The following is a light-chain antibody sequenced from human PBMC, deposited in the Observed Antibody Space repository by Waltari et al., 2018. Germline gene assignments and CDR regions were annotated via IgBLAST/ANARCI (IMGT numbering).Light chain of an antibody. Sequence: QSVLTQSPSASGTPGQTVTISFSGSSSNIGSNTVHWYQKIPGKAPKLLFYRNNERPSGVPDRFSGSKSGTSASLAISGLQSEDEGDYYCAAWDDSVSTVLFGGGTKLTVL. CDR1: SSNIGSNT. CDR3: AAWDDSVSTVL. CDR2: RNN. J-gene: IGLJ3*02. V-gene: IGLV1-44*01.